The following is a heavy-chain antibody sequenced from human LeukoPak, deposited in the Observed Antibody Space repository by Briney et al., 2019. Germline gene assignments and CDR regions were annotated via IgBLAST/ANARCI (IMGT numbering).Heavy chain of an antibody. V-gene: IGHV3-48*03. CDR2: ISSSGSTI. D-gene: IGHD3-10*02. CDR3: AELGITMIGGV. CDR1: GFTFSSYE. Sequence: GGSLRLSCAASGFTFSSYEMNWVRQAPGKGLEWVSYISSSGSTIYYADTVKGRFTISRDNAKNSLYLQMNSLRAEDTAVYYCAELGITMIGGVWGKGTTVTISS. J-gene: IGHJ6*04.